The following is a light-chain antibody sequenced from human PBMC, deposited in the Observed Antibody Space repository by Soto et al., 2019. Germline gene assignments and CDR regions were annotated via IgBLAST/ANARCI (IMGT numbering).Light chain of an antibody. CDR3: CSYASTFIV. Sequence: QSPLTQPPSVSGSPGQSVAISCTGAYNFVSWYQQHPGKAPKLIVYDVNKWPSGVPDRFFGSKSGNTASLTISGLQAEDEADYYCCSYASTFIVFGGGTKLTVL. J-gene: IGLJ2*01. CDR2: DVN. CDR1: AYNF. V-gene: IGLV2-11*01.